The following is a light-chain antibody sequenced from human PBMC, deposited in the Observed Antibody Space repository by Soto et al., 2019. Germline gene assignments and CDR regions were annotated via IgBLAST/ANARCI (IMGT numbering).Light chain of an antibody. CDR3: AAWDDSLNGWV. Sequence: QSVLTQPPSASGTPGQRVTVSCSGSSSNIGSNSVNWYQQLPGTAPKLLIYSSNQRPSGVPDRVSGSRSGTSASLAIGGLQSADEADYYCAAWDDSLNGWVFGGGTQLTVL. CDR2: SSN. J-gene: IGLJ3*02. CDR1: SSNIGSNS. V-gene: IGLV1-44*01.